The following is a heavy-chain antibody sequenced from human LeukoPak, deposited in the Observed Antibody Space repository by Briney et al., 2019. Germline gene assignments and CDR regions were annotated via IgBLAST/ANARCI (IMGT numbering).Heavy chain of an antibody. D-gene: IGHD6-6*01. CDR1: GGTFNSYA. Sequence: SVKVSCKASGGTFNSYAISWVRQAPGQGLEWMGGIIPIFGTANYAQKFQGRVTITADESTSTAYMELGSLTSEDTATYFCARDREISARPGGWFDPWGQGTLVTVSS. J-gene: IGHJ5*02. V-gene: IGHV1-69*01. CDR3: ARDREISARPGGWFDP. CDR2: IIPIFGTA.